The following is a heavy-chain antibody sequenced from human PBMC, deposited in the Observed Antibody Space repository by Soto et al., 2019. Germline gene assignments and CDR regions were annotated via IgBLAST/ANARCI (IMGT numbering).Heavy chain of an antibody. CDR3: ARDSRAYSYGPVADY. CDR1: GFTFSSYA. D-gene: IGHD5-18*01. Sequence: QVQLVESGGGVVQPGRSLRLSCAASGFTFSSYAMHWVRQAPGKGLEWVAVISYDGSNKYYADSVKGRFTISRDNSKNTLYLQMNSLRAEDTAVYYGARDSRAYSYGPVADYWGQGTLVTVSS. V-gene: IGHV3-30-3*01. CDR2: ISYDGSNK. J-gene: IGHJ4*02.